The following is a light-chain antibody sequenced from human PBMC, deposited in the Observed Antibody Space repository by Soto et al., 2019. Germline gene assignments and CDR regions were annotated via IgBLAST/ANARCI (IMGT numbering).Light chain of an antibody. Sequence: IVLTQSPGTLSLSPGETATLSCRSDQSVTGNFLAWYQQKPGQAPRLLISYAYNRATGIPDRFSGSGSGTDFTLTISRLGNEDFAMYYCQQYAASSWTFGQGTKVDIK. V-gene: IGKV3-20*01. CDR1: QSVTGNF. CDR3: QQYAASSWT. J-gene: IGKJ1*01. CDR2: YAY.